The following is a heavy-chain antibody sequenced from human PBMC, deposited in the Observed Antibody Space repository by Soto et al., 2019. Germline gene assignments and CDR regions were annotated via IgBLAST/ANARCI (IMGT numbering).Heavy chain of an antibody. J-gene: IGHJ4*02. D-gene: IGHD6-13*01. CDR1: GFTFSSYA. CDR3: ASEGQATGSSAPYYCLY. V-gene: IGHV3-30-3*01. Sequence: QVQLVESGGGVVQPGRSLRLSCAASGFTFSSYAMYWGRQAPGKGLEWVAVISYDGSNKYYVDSVKGRFTISRDNSKNTLHLQMNSLRAEDTAVYYCASEGQATGSSAPYYCLYWGQGTLVTVSS. CDR2: ISYDGSNK.